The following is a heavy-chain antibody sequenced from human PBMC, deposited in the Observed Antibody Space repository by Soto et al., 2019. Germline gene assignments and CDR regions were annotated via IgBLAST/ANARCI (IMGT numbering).Heavy chain of an antibody. D-gene: IGHD3-10*01. Sequence: EVQLVESGGGLVQPGGSLRLSCEASGFTFDIYWMTWVRQAPGKGLEWVANIKKDGTEEQYVASVKGRFTISRDNAKNSLYLQMNSLRAEDTAVYYCARGGSESDYWGQGTLVIVSS. CDR1: GFTFDIYW. CDR3: ARGGSESDY. CDR2: IKKDGTEE. J-gene: IGHJ4*02. V-gene: IGHV3-7*03.